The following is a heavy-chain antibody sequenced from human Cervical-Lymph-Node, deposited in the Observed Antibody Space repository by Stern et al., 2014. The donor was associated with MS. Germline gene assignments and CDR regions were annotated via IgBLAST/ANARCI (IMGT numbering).Heavy chain of an antibody. D-gene: IGHD6-19*01. CDR1: GYNFVDYG. J-gene: IGHJ4*02. CDR2: ISAKNGYT. V-gene: IGHV1-18*01. CDR3: ARVTVAVAGDY. Sequence: VQLVQSEAEVKKPGASVKVSCKASGYNFVDYGFTWVRQGPGQGLEWMGWISAKNGYTKYAQVFQDRVNMTTDKSTSTAYMELTKLRSDDTAVYFCARVTVAVAGDYWGQGTLVTVSS.